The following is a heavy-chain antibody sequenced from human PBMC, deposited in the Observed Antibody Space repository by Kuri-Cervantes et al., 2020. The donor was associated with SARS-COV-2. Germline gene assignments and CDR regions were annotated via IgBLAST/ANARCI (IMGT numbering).Heavy chain of an antibody. CDR2: IWYDGSNK. J-gene: IGHJ4*02. Sequence: GGSLRLSCAASGFTFSSYGMHRVRQAPGKGLEWVAVIWYDGSNKYYADSVKGRFTISRDNSKNTLYLQMNSLRAEDTAVYYCARDLTIDYYDSSGYSHWGQGTLVTVSS. CDR1: GFTFSSYG. CDR3: ARDLTIDYYDSSGYSH. V-gene: IGHV3-33*01. D-gene: IGHD3-22*01.